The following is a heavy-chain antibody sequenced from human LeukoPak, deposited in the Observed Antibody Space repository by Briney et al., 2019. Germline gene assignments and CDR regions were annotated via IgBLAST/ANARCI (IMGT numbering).Heavy chain of an antibody. J-gene: IGHJ4*02. CDR1: GYTFTSYG. CDR2: ISAYNGNT. D-gene: IGHD3-10*01. Sequence: ASVNVSCKASGYTFTSYGISWVRQAPGQGLEWMGWISAYNGNTNYAQKLQGRVTMTTDTSTSTAYMELRSLRSDDTAVYYCARDWDTMVRGVPYFDYWGQGTLVTVSS. CDR3: ARDWDTMVRGVPYFDY. V-gene: IGHV1-18*01.